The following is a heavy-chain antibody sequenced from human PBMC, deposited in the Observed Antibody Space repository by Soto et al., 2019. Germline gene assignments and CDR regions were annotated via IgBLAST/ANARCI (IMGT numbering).Heavy chain of an antibody. J-gene: IGHJ6*03. D-gene: IGHD3-9*01. CDR3: ARVRRWKTGYHLGYYYYMDV. V-gene: IGHV4-34*01. Sequence: SETLSLTCAVYGGSFSGYYWSWIRQPPGKGLEWIGEINHSGSTNYNPSLKSRVTISVDTSKNQFSLKLSSVTAADTAVYYCARVRRWKTGYHLGYYYYMDVWGKGTTVTVSS. CDR2: INHSGST. CDR1: GGSFSGYY.